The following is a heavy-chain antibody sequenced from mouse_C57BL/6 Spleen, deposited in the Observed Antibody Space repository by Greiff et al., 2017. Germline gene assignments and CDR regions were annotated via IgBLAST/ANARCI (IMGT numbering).Heavy chain of an antibody. CDR3: ARCTTVFDY. CDR2: INPGSGGT. V-gene: IGHV1-54*01. J-gene: IGHJ2*01. CDR1: GYAFTNYL. Sequence: VQLQQSGAELVRPGTSVKVSCKASGYAFTNYLIEWVKQRPGQGLEWIGVINPGSGGTNYNEKFKGKATLTADKSSSTAYMQLSSLTSEDSAVYFCARCTTVFDYWDQGTTLTVSS. D-gene: IGHD1-1*01.